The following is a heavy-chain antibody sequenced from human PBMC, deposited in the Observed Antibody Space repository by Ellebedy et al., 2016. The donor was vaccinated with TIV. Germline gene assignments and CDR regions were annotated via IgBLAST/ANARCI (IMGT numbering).Heavy chain of an antibody. Sequence: AASVKVSCKASGYTFTDYDINWVRQATGQGLAYLGWMKHGSGNTGYAQKFEGRVTMTRNTSTSTAYMELSSLRPDDTAVYYCVVGLFHPWGQGTLVSVSS. D-gene: IGHD3/OR15-3a*01. CDR1: GYTFTDYD. V-gene: IGHV1-8*01. CDR3: VVGLFHP. CDR2: MKHGSGNT. J-gene: IGHJ5*02.